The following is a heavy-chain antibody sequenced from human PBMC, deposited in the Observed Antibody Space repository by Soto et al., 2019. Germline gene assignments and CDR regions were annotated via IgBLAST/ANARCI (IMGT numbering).Heavy chain of an antibody. CDR2: ISAYNGNT. CDR1: GYTFTSYG. CDR3: ARRLVDHYDFWSGYDFDY. D-gene: IGHD3-3*01. V-gene: IGHV1-18*04. J-gene: IGHJ4*02. Sequence: ASVKVSCKASGYTFTSYGISWVRQAPGQGLEWMGWISAYNGNTNYAQKLQGRVTMTTDTSTSTAYMELRSLRSDDTAVCYCARRLVDHYDFWSGYDFDYWGQGTLVTVSS.